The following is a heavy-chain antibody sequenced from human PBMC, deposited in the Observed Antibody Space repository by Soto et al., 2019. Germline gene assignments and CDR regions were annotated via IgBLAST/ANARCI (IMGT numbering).Heavy chain of an antibody. J-gene: IGHJ5*02. CDR3: ARGYDILTGSFNWFDP. V-gene: IGHV4-61*01. CDR2: IYYSGST. Sequence: QVQLQESGPGLVKPSETLSLTCTVSGGSVSSGSYYWSWIRQPPGKGLEWIGYIYYSGSTNYNPSLKSRVTISVDTSKNKFSLKLSSVTAADTAVYYCARGYDILTGSFNWFDPWGQGTLVTVSS. CDR1: GGSVSSGSYY. D-gene: IGHD3-9*01.